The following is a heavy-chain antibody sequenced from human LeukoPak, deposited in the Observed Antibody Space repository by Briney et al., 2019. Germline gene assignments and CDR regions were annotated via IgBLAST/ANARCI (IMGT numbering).Heavy chain of an antibody. V-gene: IGHV3-23*01. CDR3: ASRYSSGWGPGGY. CDR2: ISGSGGST. J-gene: IGHJ4*02. CDR1: GFTFSSYG. Sequence: PGGSLRLSCAASGFTFSSYGMSWVRQAPGKGLEWVSAISGSGGSTYYADSVKGRFTISRDNSKNTLYLQMNSLRAEDTAVYYCASRYSSGWGPGGYWGQGTLVTVSS. D-gene: IGHD6-19*01.